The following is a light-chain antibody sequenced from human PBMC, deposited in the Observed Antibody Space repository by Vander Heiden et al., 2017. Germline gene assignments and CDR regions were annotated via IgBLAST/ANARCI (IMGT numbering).Light chain of an antibody. V-gene: IGKV1-33*01. J-gene: IGKJ5*01. Sequence: DIQLTQSPSSLSASVGDKITITCQASHDITNYLNWYQQKPGKAPKLLIYDASNLETGVPSRFSGSGSGTHFTFTISSLQPEDFATYYCQQYDYLPPTFGQGTRLEIK. CDR3: QQYDYLPPT. CDR2: DAS. CDR1: HDITNY.